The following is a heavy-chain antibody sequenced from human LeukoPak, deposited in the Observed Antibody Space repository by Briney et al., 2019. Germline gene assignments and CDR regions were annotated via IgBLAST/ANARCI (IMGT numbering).Heavy chain of an antibody. CDR2: IIPIFGTA. Sequence: SVKVSCKASGGTFSSYAISWVRQAPGQGLEWMGGIIPIFGTANYAQKFQGRVTITADESTSTAYMELSSLRSEDTAVYYCAAALLGYCSSTSCYAYYYYGMDVWGQGTTVTVSS. CDR1: GGTFSSYA. J-gene: IGHJ6*02. CDR3: AAALLGYCSSTSCYAYYYYGMDV. D-gene: IGHD2-2*01. V-gene: IGHV1-69*13.